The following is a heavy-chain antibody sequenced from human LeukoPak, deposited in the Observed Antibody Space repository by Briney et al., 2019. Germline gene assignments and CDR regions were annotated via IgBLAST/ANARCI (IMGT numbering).Heavy chain of an antibody. Sequence: GGSLRLSRAASGFTFSSYAMHWVRQAPGKGLEWVSSIGISSSHTFYADSVKGRFTISRDNAENSVYLQMNSLRAEDTAVYYCAKDLTTVATPYYYYYMDVWGKGTTVTVSS. CDR1: GFTFSSYA. CDR2: IGISSSHT. CDR3: AKDLTTVATPYYYYYMDV. V-gene: IGHV3-21*01. D-gene: IGHD4-23*01. J-gene: IGHJ6*03.